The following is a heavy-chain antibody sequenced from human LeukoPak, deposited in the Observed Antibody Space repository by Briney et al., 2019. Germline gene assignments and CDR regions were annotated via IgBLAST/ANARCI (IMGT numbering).Heavy chain of an antibody. V-gene: IGHV3-11*06. J-gene: IGHJ3*02. Sequence: GGSLRLSCAASGFTFSDYYMSWIRQAPGKGLEWVSYISSSSSYTNYADSVKGRFTISRDNAKNSLYLQMNSLRAEDTAVYYCARIFKPSVGAFAIWGQGTMVTVSS. CDR3: ARIFKPSVGAFAI. CDR1: GFTFSDYY. CDR2: ISSSSSYT. D-gene: IGHD1-26*01.